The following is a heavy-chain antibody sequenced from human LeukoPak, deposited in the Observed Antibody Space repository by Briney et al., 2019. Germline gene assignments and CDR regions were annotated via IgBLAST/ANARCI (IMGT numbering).Heavy chain of an antibody. CDR3: ARGGAYYYDSSGYYETYYFDY. V-gene: IGHV3-7*01. CDR2: TKQDGSEK. Sequence: GGSLRLSCAASGFTFSSYWMSWVRQAPGKGLEWVANTKQDGSEKYYVDSVKGRFTISRDNAKNSLYLQMNSLRAEDTAVYYCARGGAYYYDSSGYYETYYFDYWGQGTLVTVSS. CDR1: GFTFSSYW. D-gene: IGHD3-22*01. J-gene: IGHJ4*02.